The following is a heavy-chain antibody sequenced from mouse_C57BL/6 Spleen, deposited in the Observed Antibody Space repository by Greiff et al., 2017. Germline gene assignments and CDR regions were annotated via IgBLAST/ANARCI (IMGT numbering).Heavy chain of an antibody. CDR3: ARDPYGNYAMDY. Sequence: VQLQQPGTELVKPGASVKLSCKASGYTFTSYWMHWVKQRPGQGLEWIGNINPSNGGTNYNEKFKSKATLTVDTSSSTPYMQLSSLTSKDPAVYYCARDPYGNYAMDYWGQGTSVTVSS. CDR1: GYTFTSYW. J-gene: IGHJ4*01. V-gene: IGHV1-53*01. D-gene: IGHD2-1*01. CDR2: INPSNGGT.